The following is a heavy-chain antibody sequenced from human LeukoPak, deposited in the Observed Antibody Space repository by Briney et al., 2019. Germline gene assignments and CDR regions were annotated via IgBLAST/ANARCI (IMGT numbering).Heavy chain of an antibody. CDR1: GGSISSGGYS. Sequence: PSQTLSLTCAVSGGSISSGGYSWSWIRQPPGKGLEWIGYIYHSGSTYYNPSLKSRVTISVDRSKNQFSLKLTSVTAADTAVYYCARTSLADYWGQGTLVTVSS. J-gene: IGHJ4*02. CDR2: IYHSGST. D-gene: IGHD1-7*01. V-gene: IGHV4-30-2*02. CDR3: ARTSLADY.